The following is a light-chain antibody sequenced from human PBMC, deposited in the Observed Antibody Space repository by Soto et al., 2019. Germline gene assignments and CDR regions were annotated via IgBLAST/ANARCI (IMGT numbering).Light chain of an antibody. V-gene: IGLV4-69*01. J-gene: IGLJ2*01. Sequence: QSVLTQSPSASASLGASVKLTCTLSSGHSSYAIAWHQQQPEKGPRYLMKLNSDGSHSKGDGIPDRFAGSSSGAERYLTISSLQSEDEADYSCQTSGTGTVVFGGGTKLTVL. CDR3: QTSGTGTVV. CDR1: SGHSSYA. CDR2: LNSDGSH.